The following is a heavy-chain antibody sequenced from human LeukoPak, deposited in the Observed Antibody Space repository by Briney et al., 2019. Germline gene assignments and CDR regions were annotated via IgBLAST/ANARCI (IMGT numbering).Heavy chain of an antibody. J-gene: IGHJ4*02. CDR3: ARGSNWSFDY. Sequence: GRSLRLSCAASGFTFSSYAMHWVRQAPGKGLEWVAVISYDGSNKYYADSVKGRFTISRDNAKSSLYLQMNSLRVEDTAVYYCARGSNWSFDYWGQGTLVTVSS. V-gene: IGHV3-30-3*01. CDR1: GFTFSSYA. D-gene: IGHD4-11*01. CDR2: ISYDGSNK.